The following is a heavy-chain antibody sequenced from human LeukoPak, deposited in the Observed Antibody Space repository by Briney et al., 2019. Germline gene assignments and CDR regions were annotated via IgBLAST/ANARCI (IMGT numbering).Heavy chain of an antibody. CDR3: ARQEYLVSKVTELDH. V-gene: IGHV5-51*01. CDR2: IYPADSDT. D-gene: IGHD4-11*01. Sequence: GESLKISCKGSGYSFTSYWIGWVRQMPGKGLGWMGIIYPADSDTRYSPSFRGQVTISADKSISTAYLQWSSLKASDTAMYYCARQEYLVSKVTELDHWGQGTPVTVSS. CDR1: GYSFTSYW. J-gene: IGHJ4*02.